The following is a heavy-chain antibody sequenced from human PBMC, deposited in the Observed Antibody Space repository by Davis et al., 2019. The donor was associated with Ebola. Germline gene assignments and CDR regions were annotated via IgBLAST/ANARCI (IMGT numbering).Heavy chain of an antibody. Sequence: MPSETLSLTCTVSGGSISSSSYYWGWIRQPPGKGLEWIGEINHSGSTNYNPSLKSRVTISVDTSKNQFSLKLSSVTAADTAVYYCARGRIAGYLNYYYYYGMDVWGQGTTVTVSS. CDR3: ARGRIAGYLNYYYYYGMDV. CDR1: GGSISSSSYY. D-gene: IGHD6-13*01. J-gene: IGHJ6*02. CDR2: INHSGST. V-gene: IGHV4-39*07.